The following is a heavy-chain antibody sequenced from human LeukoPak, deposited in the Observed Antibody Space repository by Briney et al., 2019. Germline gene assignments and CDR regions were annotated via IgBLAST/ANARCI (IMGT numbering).Heavy chain of an antibody. CDR1: GFSFSTYW. V-gene: IGHV3-74*01. CDR3: ARDPPWYYDSSGFFWFDP. CDR2: IHPDGTNT. D-gene: IGHD3-22*01. Sequence: GGSLRLSCATSGFSFSTYWMTWVRQAPGKGLVWVSRIHPDGTNTRYADSVKGRFAISRDNVKNTLYLQMNSLRAEDTAVYYCARDPPWYYDSSGFFWFDPWGQGTLVTVSS. J-gene: IGHJ5*02.